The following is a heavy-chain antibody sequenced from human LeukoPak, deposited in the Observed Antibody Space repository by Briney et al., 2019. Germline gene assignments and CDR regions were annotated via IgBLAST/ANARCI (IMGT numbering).Heavy chain of an antibody. J-gene: IGHJ3*02. CDR1: GYTFTGYY. CDR3: ARDRNSVSSLDI. CDR2: IYPYSGYT. V-gene: IGHV1-2*02. D-gene: IGHD6-6*01. Sequence: ASVKVSCKASGYTFTGYYIHWVRQAPGQGLEWMGWIYPYSGYTNYAQNFQGRVTMPRETSISTAYMELSSLKSDDTAVYYCARDRNSVSSLDIWGQGTMLTV.